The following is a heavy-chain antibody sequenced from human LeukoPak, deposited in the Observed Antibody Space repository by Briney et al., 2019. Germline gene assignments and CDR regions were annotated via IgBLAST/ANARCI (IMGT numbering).Heavy chain of an antibody. CDR3: AKWAARGNGLPRSYFDS. J-gene: IGHJ4*02. CDR2: ISGSGRTT. D-gene: IGHD2-8*01. CDR1: GFTFSSYA. V-gene: IGHV3-23*01. Sequence: PGGSLRLSCAASGFTFSSYAMSWVRQASGKGLECVSVISGSGRTTDYADSVKGRFTISRDNSKDTLYLQLNSLRAEDTALYYCAKWAARGNGLPRSYFDSWGQGTLVAVSS.